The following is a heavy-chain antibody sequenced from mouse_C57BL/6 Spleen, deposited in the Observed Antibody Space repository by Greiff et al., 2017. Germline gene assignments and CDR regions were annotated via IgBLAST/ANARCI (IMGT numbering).Heavy chain of an antibody. V-gene: IGHV1-15*01. D-gene: IGHD1-1*01. CDR2: IDPDTGGT. CDR1: GYTFTDYE. Sequence: QVQLKESGAELVRPGASVTLSCKASGYTFTDYEMHWVKQTPVHGLEWIGAIDPDTGGTAYNQKFKGKAILTADKSSSTAYMELRSLTSEDSAVYCWISSRFAYWGQGTLVTVSA. CDR3: ISSRFAY. J-gene: IGHJ3*01.